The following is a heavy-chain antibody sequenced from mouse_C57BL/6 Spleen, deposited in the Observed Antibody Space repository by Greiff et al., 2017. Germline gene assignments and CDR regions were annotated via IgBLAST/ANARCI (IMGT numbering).Heavy chain of an antibody. CDR1: GYSITSGYY. J-gene: IGHJ3*01. CDR3: ASEIKEAWFAY. V-gene: IGHV3-6*01. Sequence: EVKLQESGPGLVKPSQSLSLTCSVTGYSITSGYYWNWIRQFPGNKLEWMGYISYDGSNNYNPSLKNRISITRDTSKNQFFLKLNSVTTEDTATYYCASEIKEAWFAYWGQGTLVTVSA. CDR2: ISYDGSN. D-gene: IGHD2-4*01.